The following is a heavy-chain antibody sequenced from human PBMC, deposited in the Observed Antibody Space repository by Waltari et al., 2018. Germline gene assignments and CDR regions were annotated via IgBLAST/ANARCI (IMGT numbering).Heavy chain of an antibody. CDR3: ARHIKTARTTVTTLYYYYYGMDV. J-gene: IGHJ6*02. V-gene: IGHV4-38-2*02. D-gene: IGHD4-17*01. CDR2: IYHSGST. Sequence: VQLQESGPGLVKPSETLSLTCTVSGYSISSGYYWAWIRQPPGMGLEWIGSIYHSGSTAYNPSLESRVTIWVDTAKNQFALRLTSVTAADRAVYYCARHIKTARTTVTTLYYYYYGMDVWGQGTTVTVS. CDR1: GYSISSGYY.